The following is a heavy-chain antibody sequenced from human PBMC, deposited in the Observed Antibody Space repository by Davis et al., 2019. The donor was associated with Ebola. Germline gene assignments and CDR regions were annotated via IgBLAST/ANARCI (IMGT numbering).Heavy chain of an antibody. D-gene: IGHD3-9*01. CDR1: GYTFTTYA. CDR2: IITDNGNR. CDR3: ARDRSVDDILTGYLWFDP. V-gene: IGHV1-18*01. J-gene: IGHJ5*02. Sequence: AASVKVSCKASGYTFTTYAMSWVQQAPGQGLEWMGWIITDNGNRNYAQKFQGRVTMTTDTSTSTAYMELRSLRSDDTAVYYCARDRSVDDILTGYLWFDPWGQGTLVTVSS.